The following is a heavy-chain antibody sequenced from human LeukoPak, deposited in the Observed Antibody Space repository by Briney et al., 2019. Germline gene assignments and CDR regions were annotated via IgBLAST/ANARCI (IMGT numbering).Heavy chain of an antibody. D-gene: IGHD3-22*01. CDR2: ISSDSNNI. CDR1: GFTFSTYS. V-gene: IGHV3-21*06. Sequence: GGSLRLSCAASGFTFSTYSMNRVRQAPGKGLEWVSCISSDSNNIYYAASVRGRFTISRDNAKNSLYLQMNSLRPEDMAVYYCARDLRIYYDSSALGYWGQGTLVTVSS. CDR3: ARDLRIYYDSSALGY. J-gene: IGHJ4*02.